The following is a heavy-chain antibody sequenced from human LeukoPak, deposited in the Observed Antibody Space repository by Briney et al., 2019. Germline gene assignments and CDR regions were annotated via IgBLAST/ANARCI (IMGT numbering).Heavy chain of an antibody. V-gene: IGHV3-74*03. Sequence: PGGSLRLSCAASGFTFSSYWMHWVRQAPGKGLMWVSGINTDGSSTMYADSVKGRFTISRDNAKKSLYLQMNSLRAGDTAVYYCARDRGDYYDSSGYPFHHWGQGTLVTVSS. CDR3: ARDRGDYYDSSGYPFHH. D-gene: IGHD3-22*01. CDR2: INTDGSST. J-gene: IGHJ1*01. CDR1: GFTFSSYW.